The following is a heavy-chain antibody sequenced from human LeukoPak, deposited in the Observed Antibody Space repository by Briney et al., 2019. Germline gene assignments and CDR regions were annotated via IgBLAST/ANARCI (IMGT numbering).Heavy chain of an antibody. CDR2: INHSGST. V-gene: IGHV4-34*01. J-gene: IGHJ4*01. D-gene: IGHD1-26*01. CDR3: SRMSPHRGSYPDFDY. CDR1: GGSFSGYY. Sequence: SETLSLTCAVYGGSFSGYYWSWIRQPPGKGLEWSGEINHSGSTNYNPSLKSRVTISVDTSKNQFSLKLSSVTAADTAVYYCSRMSPHRGSYPDFDYWGQGTQVTVSS.